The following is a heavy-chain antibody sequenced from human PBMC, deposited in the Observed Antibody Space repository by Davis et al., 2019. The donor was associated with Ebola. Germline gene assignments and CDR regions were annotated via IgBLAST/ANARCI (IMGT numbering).Heavy chain of an antibody. CDR3: AKGSLYGSRSITAGVDV. J-gene: IGHJ6*02. CDR2: ISGGGGST. CDR1: GFTFSSYW. D-gene: IGHD4-17*01. V-gene: IGHV3-23*01. Sequence: PGGSLRPSCAASGFTFSSYWMTWVRQAPGKGLEWVSGISGGGGSTYYADSVKGRFTFSRDNSKNTLYLQMNSLRAEDTAIYYCAKGSLYGSRSITAGVDVWGQGTTVTVSS.